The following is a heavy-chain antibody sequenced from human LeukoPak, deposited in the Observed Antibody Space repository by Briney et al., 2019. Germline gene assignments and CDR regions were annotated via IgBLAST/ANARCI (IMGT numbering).Heavy chain of an antibody. CDR2: ISSSSSYI. CDR1: GFTFSSYS. J-gene: IGHJ5*02. V-gene: IGHV3-21*01. Sequence: GGSLRLSCAASGFTFSSYSMNWVRQAPGKGLEWVSSISSSSSYIYYADSVKGRFTISRDNAKNSLYLQMNSLRAEDTAVYYCASSITILSWLDPWGQGTLVTVSS. CDR3: ASSITILSWLDP. D-gene: IGHD3-9*01.